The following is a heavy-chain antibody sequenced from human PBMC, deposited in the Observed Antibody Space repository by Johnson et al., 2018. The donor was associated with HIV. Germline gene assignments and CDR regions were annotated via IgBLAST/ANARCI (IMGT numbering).Heavy chain of an antibody. CDR3: ARAAYSGSHHDAFDI. V-gene: IGHV3-11*04. Sequence: QVQLVESGGGVVQPGRSLRLSCAASGFTFSDYYMSWIRQAPGKGLEWVSSISSRGSTIYYADSVKGRFTISRDNAKNSLYLQMNSLRAEDTAVYYCARAAYSGSHHDAFDIWGQGTMVTVSS. CDR1: GFTFSDYY. J-gene: IGHJ3*02. CDR2: ISSRGSTI. D-gene: IGHD1-26*01.